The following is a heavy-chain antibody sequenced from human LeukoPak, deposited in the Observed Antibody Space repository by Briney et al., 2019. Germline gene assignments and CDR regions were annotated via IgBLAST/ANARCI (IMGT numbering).Heavy chain of an antibody. J-gene: IGHJ6*03. CDR3: ARGRRIAAAGTTYYYYMDV. CDR2: MNPNSGNT. D-gene: IGHD6-13*01. CDR1: GYTFTSYD. Sequence: ASVKVSCKASGYTFTSYDINWVRQAPGQGLEWMGWMNPNSGNTGYAQKFQSRVTITRNTSISTAYMELSSLRSEDTAVYYCARGRRIAAAGTTYYYYMDVWGKGTTVTVSS. V-gene: IGHV1-8*01.